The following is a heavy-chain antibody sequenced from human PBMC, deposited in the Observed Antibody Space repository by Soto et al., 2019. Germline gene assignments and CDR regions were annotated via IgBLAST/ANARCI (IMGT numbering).Heavy chain of an antibody. CDR2: IFPGDSDT. CDR3: ARQDGGTYSPIQH. Sequence: GESLKISCKASGYSFTSYWIAWVRQMPGKGLEWMGIIFPGDSDTRYSPSFQGQVTISADKSISTAYLQWSSLKASDTAMYYCARQDGGTYSPIQHWGQGTLVTVSS. J-gene: IGHJ1*01. D-gene: IGHD2-15*01. CDR1: GYSFTSYW. V-gene: IGHV5-51*01.